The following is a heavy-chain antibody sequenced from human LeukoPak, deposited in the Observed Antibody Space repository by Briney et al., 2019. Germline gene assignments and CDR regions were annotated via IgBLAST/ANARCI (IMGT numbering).Heavy chain of an antibody. CDR1: GFVFSSYW. V-gene: IGHV3-7*03. CDR3: ARDRGGKDF. CDR2: IKDDESQK. D-gene: IGHD1-1*01. Sequence: PGASLRLSCTASGFVFSSYWMSWVRQAPGKGLEWVANIKDDESQKYCGDSVKGRFTISRDNAKKSLYLQMNSLRADDTAVYYCARDRGGKDFWGQGTLVVVSS. J-gene: IGHJ4*02.